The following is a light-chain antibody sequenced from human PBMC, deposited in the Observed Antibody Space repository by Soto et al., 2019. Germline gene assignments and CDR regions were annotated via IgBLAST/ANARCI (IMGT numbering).Light chain of an antibody. CDR2: AAS. V-gene: IGKV1-39*01. J-gene: IGKJ2*01. Sequence: IPLTQSPFSLSASVGDTVTITCRASPGISSYLNWYQQKPGKAPKLLIYAASSLQSGVPSRFSGSGSGTDFTLTISSLQPEDFATYYCQQSYSTPYTFGQGTKLDIK. CDR3: QQSYSTPYT. CDR1: PGISSY.